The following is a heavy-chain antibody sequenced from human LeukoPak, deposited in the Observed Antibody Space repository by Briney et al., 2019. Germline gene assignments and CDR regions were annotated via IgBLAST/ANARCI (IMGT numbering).Heavy chain of an antibody. CDR1: GGSISSYY. Sequence: SETLSLTCTVSGGSISSYYWSWIRQPPGKGLEWIEYIYYSGSTNYNPSLKSRVTISVDTSKNQFSLKLSSVTAADTAVYYCAKGAQWLGHHAFDIWGQGTMVTVSS. D-gene: IGHD6-19*01. CDR3: AKGAQWLGHHAFDI. CDR2: IYYSGST. J-gene: IGHJ3*02. V-gene: IGHV4-59*01.